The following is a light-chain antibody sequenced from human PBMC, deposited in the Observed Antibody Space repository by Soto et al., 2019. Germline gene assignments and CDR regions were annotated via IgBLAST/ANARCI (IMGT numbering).Light chain of an antibody. CDR3: ATWVTTLCPDV. Sequence: QSVLTQPPSVSAAPGQKVTISCSGSSSKIGNNYVSWYQQLPGTAPKLLIYDNNKRPSGIPDRFSGSKSGTSATLGITGLQSGDLSNYSSATWVTTLCPDVFGPGPKVPVL. V-gene: IGLV1-51*01. CDR1: SSKIGNNY. J-gene: IGLJ1*01. CDR2: DNN.